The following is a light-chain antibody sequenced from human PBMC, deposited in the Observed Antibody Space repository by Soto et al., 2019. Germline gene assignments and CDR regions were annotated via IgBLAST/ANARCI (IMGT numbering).Light chain of an antibody. J-gene: IGKJ1*01. V-gene: IGKV3-15*01. CDR1: QSVSNN. CDR2: DAS. Sequence: ILMTQSPATLSVSPGEIATLSCRASQSVSNNLAWYQQKPGQAPRLLIYDASTRATGIPARFSGSGSGTAVTLPISGLQSEDFSVYYCQQYNNWPPWTFGQGTKVEIK. CDR3: QQYNNWPPWT.